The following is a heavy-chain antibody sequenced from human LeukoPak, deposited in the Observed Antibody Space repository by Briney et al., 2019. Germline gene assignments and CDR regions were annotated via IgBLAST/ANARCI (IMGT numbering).Heavy chain of an antibody. Sequence: AGSLRLACAASAFTVSINYMTWVRHAPGTGLEWVSATYGGGGTYYANSVKGRFTISRDNSKNTLTLRSNRRRAEKTAVYYVGGEGGGPSGPLDYWGQGTLVTVSS. V-gene: IGHV3-66*01. CDR2: TYGGGGT. J-gene: IGHJ4*02. D-gene: IGHD3-3*01. CDR3: GGEGGGPSGPLDY. CDR1: AFTVSINY.